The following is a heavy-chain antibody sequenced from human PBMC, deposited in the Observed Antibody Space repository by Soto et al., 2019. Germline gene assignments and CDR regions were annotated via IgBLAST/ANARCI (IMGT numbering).Heavy chain of an antibody. CDR2: IYYSGST. CDR1: GGSVSSGSYY. CDR3: ARVRGGYYYTPDY. Sequence: SETLSLTCTVSGGSVSSGSYYWSWIRQPPGKGLEWIGYIYYSGSTNYNPSLKSRVTISVDTSKNQFSLKLSSVTAADTAVYYCARVRGGYYYTPDYWGQGTLVTVSS. J-gene: IGHJ4*02. D-gene: IGHD3-22*01. V-gene: IGHV4-61*01.